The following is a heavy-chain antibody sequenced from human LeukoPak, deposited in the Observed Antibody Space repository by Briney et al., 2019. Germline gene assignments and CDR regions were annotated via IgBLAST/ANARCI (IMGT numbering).Heavy chain of an antibody. CDR1: GFTFSSYG. J-gene: IGHJ4*02. D-gene: IGHD2-2*03. Sequence: GGSLRLSCAASGFTFSSYGMHWVRQAPGKGLEWVAVISYDGSNKYYADSVKGRFTISRDNSKNTLYLQMSSLRVEDTAVYYCARDGYCSSNSCLDYWGQGTLVTVSS. V-gene: IGHV3-30*03. CDR2: ISYDGSNK. CDR3: ARDGYCSSNSCLDY.